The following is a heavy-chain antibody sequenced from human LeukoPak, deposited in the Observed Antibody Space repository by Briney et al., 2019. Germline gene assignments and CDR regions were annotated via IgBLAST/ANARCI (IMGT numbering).Heavy chain of an antibody. V-gene: IGHV4-34*01. J-gene: IGHJ4*02. D-gene: IGHD5/OR15-5a*01. CDR2: INHSGST. CDR1: GGSFSVYY. CDR3: ARGKFVWAH. Sequence: SETLSLTCAVYGGSFSVYYWTWIRQPPGKGLDWIGEINHSGSTNYNPSLKSRVIMSVDTSKNQFSLKLSSVTAADTAVYYCARGKFVWAHWGQGTLVTVSS.